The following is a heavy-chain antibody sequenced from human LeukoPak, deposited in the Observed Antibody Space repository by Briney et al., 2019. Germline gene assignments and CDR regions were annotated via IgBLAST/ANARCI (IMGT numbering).Heavy chain of an antibody. D-gene: IGHD4-23*01. V-gene: IGHV4-39*01. J-gene: IGHJ4*02. CDR3: ARRWGGTSKIDY. CDR2: IQYSGST. Sequence: PSETLSLTCTVSGDSIDTSSYYWVRIRQPPGKGLEWIGNIQYSGSTYYNPSLKSRVTISVDTSKNQLALKLSSVTAADTAVYYCARRWGGTSKIDYWGQGTLVTVSS. CDR1: GDSIDTSSYY.